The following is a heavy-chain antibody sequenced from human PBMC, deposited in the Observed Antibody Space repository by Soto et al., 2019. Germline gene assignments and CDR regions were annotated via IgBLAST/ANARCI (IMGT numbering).Heavy chain of an antibody. CDR3: ARPQLYDILTGYPRGNWFDP. CDR1: GGSISSSSYY. V-gene: IGHV4-39*01. D-gene: IGHD3-9*01. CDR2: IYYSGST. J-gene: IGHJ5*02. Sequence: PSETLSLTCTVSGGSISSSSYYWGWIRQPPGKGLEWIGSIYYSGSTYYNPSLKSRVTISVDTSKNQFSLKLSSVTAADTAVYYCARPQLYDILTGYPRGNWFDPWGQGTLVTVSS.